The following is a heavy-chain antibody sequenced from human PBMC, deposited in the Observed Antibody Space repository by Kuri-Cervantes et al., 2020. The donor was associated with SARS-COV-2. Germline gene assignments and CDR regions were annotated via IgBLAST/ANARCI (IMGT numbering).Heavy chain of an antibody. D-gene: IGHD1-26*01. CDR3: ARALPEGVGATSRRRGFDY. CDR1: GFTFDDYG. CDR2: INWNGGST. J-gene: IGHJ4*02. V-gene: IGHV3-20*04. Sequence: GESLKISCAASGFTFDDYGMSWVRQAPGKGLEWVSGINWNGGSTGYADSVKGRFTISRDNAKNSLYLQMNSLRAEDTAVYYCARALPEGVGATSRRRGFDYWGQGTLVTVSS.